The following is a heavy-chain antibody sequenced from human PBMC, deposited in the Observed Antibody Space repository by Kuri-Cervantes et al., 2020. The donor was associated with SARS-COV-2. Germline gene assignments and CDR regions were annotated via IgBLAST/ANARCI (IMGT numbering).Heavy chain of an antibody. V-gene: IGHV1-69*13. J-gene: IGHJ6*02. Sequence: SVKVSCKASGGTFSSYAISWVRQAPGQGLEWMGGIIPILGTANYAQKFQGRVTITADESTSTAYMELSSLRSEDTAVYYCARDRVVPGDYYYYGMDVWGQGTKVTVSS. CDR2: IIPILGTA. CDR3: ARDRVVPGDYYYYGMDV. CDR1: GGTFSSYA. D-gene: IGHD2-15*01.